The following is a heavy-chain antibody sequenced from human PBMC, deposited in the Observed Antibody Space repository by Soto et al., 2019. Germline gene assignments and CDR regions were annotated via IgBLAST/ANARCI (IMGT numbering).Heavy chain of an antibody. D-gene: IGHD3-3*01. CDR3: AIGSPNFWSGYYTY. V-gene: IGHV1-24*01. CDR1: GYTLTELS. CDR2: FDPEDGET. J-gene: IGHJ4*02. Sequence: ASVKVSCKVSGYTLTELSMHWVRQAPGKGLEWMGGFDPEDGETIYAQKFQGRVTMTEDTSTDTAYVELSSLRSEDTAVYYCAIGSPNFWSGYYTYWGQGTLVTVSS.